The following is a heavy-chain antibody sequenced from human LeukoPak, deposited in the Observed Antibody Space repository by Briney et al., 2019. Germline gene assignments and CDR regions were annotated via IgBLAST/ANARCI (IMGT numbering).Heavy chain of an antibody. D-gene: IGHD6-19*01. CDR1: GGSISSYY. CDR3: AREISSGWFDP. CDR2: IYYSGST. J-gene: IGHJ5*02. Sequence: SETLSLTCTVSGGSISSYYWSWIRQPAGKGLEWIGYIYYSGSTNYNPSLKSRVTISVDTSKNQFSLKLSSVTAADTAVYYCAREISSGWFDPWGQGTLVTVSS. V-gene: IGHV4-59*01.